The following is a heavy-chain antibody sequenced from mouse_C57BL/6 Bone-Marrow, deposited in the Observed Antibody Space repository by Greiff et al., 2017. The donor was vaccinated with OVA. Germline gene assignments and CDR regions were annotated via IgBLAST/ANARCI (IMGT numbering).Heavy chain of an antibody. CDR2: IYPRSGNT. Sequence: QVQLKQSGAELARPGASVKLSCKASGYTFTSYGISWVKQRTGQGLEWIGEIYPRSGNTYYNEKFKGKATLTADKSSSTAYMELRSLTSEDSAVYFCARGTAQAGVFDYWGQGTTLTVSS. V-gene: IGHV1-81*01. D-gene: IGHD3-2*02. CDR3: ARGTAQAGVFDY. CDR1: GYTFTSYG. J-gene: IGHJ2*01.